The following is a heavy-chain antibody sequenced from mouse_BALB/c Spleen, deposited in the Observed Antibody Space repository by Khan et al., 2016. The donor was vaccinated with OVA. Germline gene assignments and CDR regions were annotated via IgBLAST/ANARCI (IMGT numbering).Heavy chain of an antibody. CDR1: GYTFINYW. Sequence: LEESGAELAKPGASVKMSCKASGYTFINYWILWVKQRPGQGLEWIGYINPSTGYTEYNQNFKDKATLTADKSSSTAYMQLSSLTSADSAVYYCARRGLRWDFDYWGQGTTLTVSS. CDR2: INPSTGYT. V-gene: IGHV1-7*01. D-gene: IGHD1-1*01. CDR3: ARRGLRWDFDY. J-gene: IGHJ2*01.